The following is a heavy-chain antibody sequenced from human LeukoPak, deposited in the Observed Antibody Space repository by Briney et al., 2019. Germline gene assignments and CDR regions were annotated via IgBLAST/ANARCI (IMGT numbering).Heavy chain of an antibody. D-gene: IGHD3-16*01. CDR2: MNPNSGNT. V-gene: IGHV1-8*01. CDR1: GYTFTSYD. J-gene: IGHJ3*02. Sequence: ASVKVSCKASGYTFTSYDINWVRQATGQGLEWMGWMNPNSGNTGYAQKFQGRVTMTRNTSTSTAYMELSSLRSEDTAVYYCARGAYDGDAFDIWGQGTMVTVSS. CDR3: ARGAYDGDAFDI.